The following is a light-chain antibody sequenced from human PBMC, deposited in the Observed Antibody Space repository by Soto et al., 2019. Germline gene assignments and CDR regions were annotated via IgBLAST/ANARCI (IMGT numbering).Light chain of an antibody. CDR2: AAS. V-gene: IGKV1-39*01. CDR1: QSISSY. J-gene: IGKJ4*01. Sequence: DIQMTQSPSSLSASVGDRVTITCRASQSISSYLNWYQQKPGKAPKLLIYAASSLQSGVPSRFSGSGSGTDFTLTISSLRPEDFATYYCLQDYNYPLTFGGGTKVDIK. CDR3: LQDYNYPLT.